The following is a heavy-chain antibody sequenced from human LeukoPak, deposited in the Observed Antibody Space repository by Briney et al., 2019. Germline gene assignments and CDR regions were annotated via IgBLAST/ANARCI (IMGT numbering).Heavy chain of an antibody. J-gene: IGHJ4*02. V-gene: IGHV5-51*01. CDR1: GYSFTSYW. Sequence: GESLKISCKGSGYSFTSYWIGWVRQMPGKGLEWMGIIYPGDSDTRYSPSFQDQVTISADKSISTAHLQWSSLKASDTAMYYCARLDSWDTAMVTGGFDYWGQGTLVTVSS. CDR3: ARLDSWDTAMVTGGFDY. CDR2: IYPGDSDT. D-gene: IGHD5-18*01.